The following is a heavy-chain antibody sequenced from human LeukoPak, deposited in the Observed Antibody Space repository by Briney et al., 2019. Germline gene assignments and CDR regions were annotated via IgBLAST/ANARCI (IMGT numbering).Heavy chain of an antibody. CDR1: GGSFSGYY. V-gene: IGHV4-34*01. CDR2: INHSGST. Sequence: SETLSLTCAVYGGSFSGYYWSWIRQPPGKGLEWIGEINHSGSTNYNPSLKSRVTISVDTSKNQFSLKLSSVTAADTAVYYCAGAVGGEVVVRGGAGKRGEPKRFDYWGQGTLVTVSS. D-gene: IGHD2-15*01. CDR3: AGAVGGEVVVRGGAGKRGEPKRFDY. J-gene: IGHJ4*02.